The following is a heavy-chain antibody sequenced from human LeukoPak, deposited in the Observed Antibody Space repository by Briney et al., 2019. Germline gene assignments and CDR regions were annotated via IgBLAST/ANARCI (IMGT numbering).Heavy chain of an antibody. D-gene: IGHD3-10*01. CDR1: GYTLTELS. CDR3: ARGHYGSGSYEIDY. J-gene: IGHJ4*02. Sequence: ASVKVSCKVSGYTLTELSMHWVRQAPGKGLEWMVGFDPEDGETIYAQKFQGRVTMTEDTSTDTAYMELSSLRSEDTAVYYCARGHYGSGSYEIDYWGQGTLVTVSS. V-gene: IGHV1-24*01. CDR2: FDPEDGET.